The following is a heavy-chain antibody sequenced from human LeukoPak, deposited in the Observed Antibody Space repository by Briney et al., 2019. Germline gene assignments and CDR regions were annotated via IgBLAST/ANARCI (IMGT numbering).Heavy chain of an antibody. CDR3: ARDVLTGYSSSWFDY. D-gene: IGHD6-13*01. V-gene: IGHV4-61*02. Sequence: SQTLSLTCTVSGGSISSGSYYWSWIRQPAGKGLEWIGRIYTSGSTNYNPSLKSRVTISVDTSKNQFSLKLSSVTAADTAVYYCARDVLTGYSSSWFDYWGQGTLVTVSS. CDR2: IYTSGST. CDR1: GGSISSGSYY. J-gene: IGHJ4*02.